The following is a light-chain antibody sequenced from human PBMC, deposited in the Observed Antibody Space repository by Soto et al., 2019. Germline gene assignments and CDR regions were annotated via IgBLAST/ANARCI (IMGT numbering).Light chain of an antibody. Sequence: QAVVTQPPSASGTPGQRVTISCSGSSSNIGSNYVYWYQQLPGTAPKLLIYRNNQRPSGVPDRFSGSKSGTSASLAISGLRSEDEADYYCAACDDSLSGLWVFGGGTKLTVL. CDR3: AACDDSLSGLWV. V-gene: IGLV1-47*01. CDR1: SSNIGSNY. J-gene: IGLJ3*02. CDR2: RNN.